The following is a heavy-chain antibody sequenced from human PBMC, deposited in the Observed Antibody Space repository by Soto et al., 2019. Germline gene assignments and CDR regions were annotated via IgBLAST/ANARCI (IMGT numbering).Heavy chain of an antibody. CDR3: AKDRGITIPDY. CDR1: GFSFSSYA. V-gene: IGHV3-23*01. CDR2: ISDSGGST. D-gene: IGHD3-3*01. J-gene: IGHJ4*02. Sequence: VGSLRLSCAASGFSFSSYAMSWVRQAPGKGLEWVSAISDSGGSTYYAEFVKGRFTISRDKSKNTLYLQMNSLRAEDTAVYYCAKDRGITIPDYWGQGTLVTVSS.